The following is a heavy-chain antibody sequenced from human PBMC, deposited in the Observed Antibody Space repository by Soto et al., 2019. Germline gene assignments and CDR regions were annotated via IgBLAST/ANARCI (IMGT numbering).Heavy chain of an antibody. V-gene: IGHV4-34*01. CDR3: AGRTLWYPKRYFDY. D-gene: IGHD2-15*01. CDR2: INHSGST. J-gene: IGHJ4*02. CDR1: GGSFSGYY. Sequence: QVQLQQWGAGLLKPSETLSLTCAVYGGSFSGYYWSWIRQPPGKGLEWIGEINHSGSTNYNPSLKSRVTISVDTSKNQISLKLSSVTAADTAVYYCAGRTLWYPKRYFDYWGQGTLVTVSS.